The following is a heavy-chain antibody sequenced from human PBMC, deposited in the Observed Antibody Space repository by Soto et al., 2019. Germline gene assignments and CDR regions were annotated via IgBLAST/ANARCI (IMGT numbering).Heavy chain of an antibody. Sequence: TLSLTCTVSGGSISSGGYYWSWIRQHPGKGLEWIGYIYYSGSTYYNPSLKSRVTISVDTSKNQFSLKLSSVTAADTAVYYCARGTDGSGGYRPRYNWFDPWGQGTLVTVSS. J-gene: IGHJ5*02. CDR3: ARGTDGSGGYRPRYNWFDP. CDR2: IYYSGST. CDR1: GGSISSGGYY. D-gene: IGHD3-10*01. V-gene: IGHV4-31*03.